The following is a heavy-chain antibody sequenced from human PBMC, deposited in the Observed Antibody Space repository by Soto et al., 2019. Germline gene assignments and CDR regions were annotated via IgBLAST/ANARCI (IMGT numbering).Heavy chain of an antibody. Sequence: EVQLVESGGGLVKPGGSLRLSCAASGFTFSSYSMNWVRQAPGKGLEWVSSISSSSSYIYYADSVKGRFTISRDNAKNSLYLQMNSLRGEDTAVYYCERAAVLRYFDWLSQAFDYWGQGTLVTVSS. CDR3: ERAAVLRYFDWLSQAFDY. CDR2: ISSSSSYI. CDR1: GFTFSSYS. V-gene: IGHV3-21*01. D-gene: IGHD3-9*01. J-gene: IGHJ4*02.